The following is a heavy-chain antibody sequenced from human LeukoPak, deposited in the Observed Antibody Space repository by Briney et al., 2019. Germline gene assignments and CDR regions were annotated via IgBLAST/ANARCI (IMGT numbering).Heavy chain of an antibody. Sequence: RASVKVSCKASGYTFTTYGISWVRQAPGQGLEWMGWISGYNGNTNYAQKFQGRVTMTRDTSISTAYMELSRLRSDDTAVYYCARGDILTGYYRNDAFDIWGQGTMVTVSS. CDR2: ISGYNGNT. CDR3: ARGDILTGYYRNDAFDI. D-gene: IGHD3-9*01. J-gene: IGHJ3*02. V-gene: IGHV1-18*01. CDR1: GYTFTTYG.